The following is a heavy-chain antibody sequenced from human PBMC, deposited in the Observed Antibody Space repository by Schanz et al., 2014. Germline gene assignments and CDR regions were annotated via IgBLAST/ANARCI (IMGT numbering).Heavy chain of an antibody. CDR3: AKDHAGADILTALGN. Sequence: EVQLLESGGGLVQPGGSLRLSCAGSGFTFSSYAMSWVRQTPGKGLEWVSGIEFSGGTTYYADSVKGRFTISRNNSKNTLYLQMNSLRAEDTAVYYCAKDHAGADILTALGNWGQGTLVNVSS. CDR1: GFTFSSYA. J-gene: IGHJ4*02. D-gene: IGHD3-9*01. CDR2: IEFSGGTT. V-gene: IGHV3-23*01.